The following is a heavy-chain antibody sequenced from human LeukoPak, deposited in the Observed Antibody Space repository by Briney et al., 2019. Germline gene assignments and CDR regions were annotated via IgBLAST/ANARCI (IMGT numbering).Heavy chain of an antibody. V-gene: IGHV3-7*01. CDR1: GFTFSSYW. CDR2: IKRDGSDK. D-gene: IGHD3-9*01. Sequence: GGSLRLSCAASGFTFSSYWMTCVRQAPGKGLEWVGNIKRDGSDKYSAGAVKSRFAISRDNAKISLYLQLNSLRAEDTAVYYCARDVRYFDSVGRGTLVTVSS. J-gene: IGHJ4*01. CDR3: ARDVRYFDS.